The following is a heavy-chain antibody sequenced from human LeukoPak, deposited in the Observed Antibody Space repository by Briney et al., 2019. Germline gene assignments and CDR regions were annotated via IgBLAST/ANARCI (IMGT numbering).Heavy chain of an antibody. J-gene: IGHJ4*02. D-gene: IGHD6-19*01. Sequence: GRSLRLSCATSGFTFSSYGMHWVRQAPGKGLEWVAVISYDGSNKYYADSVKGRFTISRDNSKNTLYLQMNSLRAEDTAVYYCAKEQWLGYFDYWGQGTLVTVSS. CDR1: GFTFSSYG. V-gene: IGHV3-30*18. CDR2: ISYDGSNK. CDR3: AKEQWLGYFDY.